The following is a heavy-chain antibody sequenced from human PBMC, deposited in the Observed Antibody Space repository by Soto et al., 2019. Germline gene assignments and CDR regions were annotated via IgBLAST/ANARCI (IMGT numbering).Heavy chain of an antibody. D-gene: IGHD3-16*01. J-gene: IGHJ6*03. CDR2: INPNGGVT. V-gene: IGHV1-2*04. CDR1: GDSFNDYY. CDR3: ARESGGVTATLDYYYFYMDV. Sequence: QVQLVQSGAEVRKPGASVTVSCRSSGDSFNDYYIHWVRQAPGQGFEWMGWINPNGGVTKYAQKFQGWVSMTRDTSIRTVYMQLSRLRSGDTAVYYCARESGGVTATLDYYYFYMDVWGTGTMVTVSS.